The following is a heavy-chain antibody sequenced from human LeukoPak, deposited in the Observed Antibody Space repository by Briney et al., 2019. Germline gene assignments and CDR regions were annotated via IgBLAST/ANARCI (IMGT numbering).Heavy chain of an antibody. CDR1: GFIVSSNH. D-gene: IGHD5-18*01. V-gene: IGHV3-53*01. CDR3: ARGANFGYSYGLYVVEPIDAFDI. Sequence: GGSLRLSCAASGFIVSSNHMSWVRQAPGKGLEWVSVIYSGGGTYYADSVKGRFTISRDKSKNSLYLQMNSLRAEDTAVYYCARGANFGYSYGLYVVEPIDAFDIWGQGTMVTVSS. J-gene: IGHJ3*02. CDR2: IYSGGGT.